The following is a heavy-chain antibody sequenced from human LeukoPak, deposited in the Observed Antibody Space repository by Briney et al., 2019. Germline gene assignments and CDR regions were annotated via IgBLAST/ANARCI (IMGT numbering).Heavy chain of an antibody. CDR1: GYNFANGR. CDR2: MYFGNSDKTDADV. J-gene: IGHJ4*02. V-gene: IGHV5-51*01. Sequence: GESLNISCKESGYNFANGRLGGVRPVPGKDLEWMGIMYFGNSDKTDADVRYSPSFQGQVTISVDKSISTNYVQWSSLKASDTAIYYFARVCRKQHQVLCLDDWGQGTLVIVSS. CDR3: ARVCRKQHQVLCLDD. D-gene: IGHD6-13*01.